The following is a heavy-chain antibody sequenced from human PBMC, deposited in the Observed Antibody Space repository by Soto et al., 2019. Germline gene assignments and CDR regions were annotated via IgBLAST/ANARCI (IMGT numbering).Heavy chain of an antibody. D-gene: IGHD1-26*01. CDR1: GFTFSRNA. Sequence: QPGGSLRLSCAASGFTFSRNAMSWVRQAPGKGLEWVSGISGGGGATYYADSVKGRFTISRDNSKNTLYLQMNSLRAEDTAIYYCAKSEPYGSGSYYFDYWGQGTLVTVSS. CDR3: AKSEPYGSGSYYFDY. CDR2: ISGGGGAT. V-gene: IGHV3-23*01. J-gene: IGHJ4*02.